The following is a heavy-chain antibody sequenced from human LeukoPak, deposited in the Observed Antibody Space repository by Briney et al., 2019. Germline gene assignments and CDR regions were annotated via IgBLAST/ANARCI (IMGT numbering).Heavy chain of an antibody. D-gene: IGHD5/OR15-5a*01. V-gene: IGHV3-23*01. J-gene: IGHJ1*01. Sequence: GGALRLSCAASGFAFSSYAMSWVRQAPGKGLEWVSGTTFSGGTTYYADSVKGRFTISRDNSENTLYLQMNSLRAEDTAVYYCAKDLPSSDWGQGTLVTVSS. CDR2: TTFSGGTT. CDR1: GFAFSSYA. CDR3: AKDLPSSD.